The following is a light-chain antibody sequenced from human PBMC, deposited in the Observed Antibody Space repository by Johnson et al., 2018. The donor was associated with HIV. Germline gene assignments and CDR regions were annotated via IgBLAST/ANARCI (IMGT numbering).Light chain of an antibody. J-gene: IGLJ1*01. CDR1: SSNIGNNY. Sequence: QAVLTQPPSVSAAPGQKVTISCSGSSSNIGNNYVSWYQQLPGTAPKLLIYENNKRPSGIPDRFSGSKSGTSATLGITGLQPGEEADYYCGTWDSSLSAYVFGTGTKVTVL. CDR2: ENN. CDR3: GTWDSSLSAYV. V-gene: IGLV1-51*02.